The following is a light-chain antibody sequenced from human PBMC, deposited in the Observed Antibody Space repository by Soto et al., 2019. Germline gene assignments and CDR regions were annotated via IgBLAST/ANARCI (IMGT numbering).Light chain of an antibody. V-gene: IGKV1-39*01. J-gene: IGKJ2*01. CDR1: QTISSH. Sequence: DIQMTQSPSSLSASVGDRVTITCRASQTISSHLNWYQQKPGIAPKLLIYSASSLQSGVPSRFSGSGSGTDFTLTISGLQPDDFATYYCQQYKDYVYTFGQGTKVDIK. CDR2: SAS. CDR3: QQYKDYVYT.